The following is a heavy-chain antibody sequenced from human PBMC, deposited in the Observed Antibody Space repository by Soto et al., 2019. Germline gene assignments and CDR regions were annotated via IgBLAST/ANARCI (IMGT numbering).Heavy chain of an antibody. CDR1: GFTFSSYS. D-gene: IGHD4-17*01. Sequence: GGSLRLSCAASGFTFSSYSMNWVRQAPGKGLEWVSYISSSSTIYYADSVKGRFTISRDNAKNSLYLQMNSLRAEDTAVYYCTRERLITVTHDHWGQGTLVTVSS. CDR3: TRERLITVTHDH. V-gene: IGHV3-48*01. J-gene: IGHJ4*02. CDR2: ISSSSTI.